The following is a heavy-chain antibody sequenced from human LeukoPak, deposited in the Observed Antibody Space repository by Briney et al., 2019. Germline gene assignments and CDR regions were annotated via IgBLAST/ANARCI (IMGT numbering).Heavy chain of an antibody. J-gene: IGHJ6*03. CDR1: GYTLTELS. CDR2: FDPEDGET. V-gene: IGHV1-24*01. D-gene: IGHD3-10*01. Sequence: ASVKVSCKVSGYTLTELSMHWVRQAPGKGLEWMGGFDPEDGETIYAQKFQGRVTMTEDTSTDTAYMELSSLRSEDTAVYYCATHSLWFGAMDVWGKGTTVTVSS. CDR3: ATHSLWFGAMDV.